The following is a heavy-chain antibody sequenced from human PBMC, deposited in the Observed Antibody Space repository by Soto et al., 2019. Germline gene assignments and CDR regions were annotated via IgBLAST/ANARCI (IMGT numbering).Heavy chain of an antibody. J-gene: IGHJ4*02. D-gene: IGHD5-18*01. CDR1: GFTFSSYS. Sequence: EVQLVESGGGLVKPGGSLRLSCAASGFTFSSYSMNWVRQAPGKGLEWVSSISSSSSYIYYADSVKGRFTISRDNAKNSLYLQMNSLRAEDTAVYYCARLVSDSYGYAYWGQGTLVTVSS. CDR2: ISSSSSYI. CDR3: ARLVSDSYGYAY. V-gene: IGHV3-21*01.